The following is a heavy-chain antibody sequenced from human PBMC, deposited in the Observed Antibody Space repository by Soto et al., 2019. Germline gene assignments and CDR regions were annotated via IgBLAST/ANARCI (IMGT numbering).Heavy chain of an antibody. CDR2: ISGSGGST. Sequence: PGGSLRLSCAASGFTFSSYAMSWVRQAPGKGLEWVSAISGSGGSTYYADSVKGRFTISRDNSKNMLYLQMNSLRAEDTAVYYCAKEFSSSSPYYYYYYGMDVWGQGTTVTVSS. CDR3: AKEFSSSSPYYYYYYGMDV. J-gene: IGHJ6*02. V-gene: IGHV3-23*01. D-gene: IGHD6-13*01. CDR1: GFTFSSYA.